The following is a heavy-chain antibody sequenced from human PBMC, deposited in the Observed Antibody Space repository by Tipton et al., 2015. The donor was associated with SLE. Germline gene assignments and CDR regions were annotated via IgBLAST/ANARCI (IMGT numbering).Heavy chain of an antibody. CDR3: VRDQVGVGDFDY. J-gene: IGHJ4*02. Sequence: TLSLTCTVSGASISRGGYSWTWIRQPPGKGLEWIGYIYYSGTTDYNPSLTSRVSISIDTSRNQFSLQLTSVTAADTAVYYCVRDQVGVGDFDYWGQGALVTVSS. CDR1: GASISRGGYS. CDR2: IYYSGTT. V-gene: IGHV4-30-2*01. D-gene: IGHD3-16*01.